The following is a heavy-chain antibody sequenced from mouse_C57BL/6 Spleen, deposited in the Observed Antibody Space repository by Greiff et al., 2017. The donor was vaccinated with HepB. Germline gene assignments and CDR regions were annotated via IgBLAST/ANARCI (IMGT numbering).Heavy chain of an antibody. CDR3: ALYDGSSYGYFDY. J-gene: IGHJ2*01. V-gene: IGHV1-55*01. D-gene: IGHD1-1*01. Sequence: QVQLQQPGAELVKPGASVKMSCKASGYTFTSYWITWVKQRPGQGLEWIGDIYPGSGRTNYNEKFKSKATLTVDTSSSTAYMQLSSLTSEDPAVYYCALYDGSSYGYFDYWGQGTTLTVSS. CDR2: IYPGSGRT. CDR1: GYTFTSYW.